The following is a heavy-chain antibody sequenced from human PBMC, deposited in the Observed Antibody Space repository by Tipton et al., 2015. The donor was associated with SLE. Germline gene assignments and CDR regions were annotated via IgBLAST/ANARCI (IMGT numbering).Heavy chain of an antibody. Sequence: QLVQSGGGLVKPGGSLTLSCAASGFTISNSFMTWGRQAPGKGLEWVGRIIRKSDGGTTDYGEPVKGRFTISRDDSKNTVYLQMNSLKTEDTAVYYCGTGDAFDIWGQGTMVTVSS. V-gene: IGHV3-15*01. CDR2: IIRKSDGGTT. J-gene: IGHJ3*02. CDR1: GFTISNSF. D-gene: IGHD1-1*01. CDR3: GTGDAFDI.